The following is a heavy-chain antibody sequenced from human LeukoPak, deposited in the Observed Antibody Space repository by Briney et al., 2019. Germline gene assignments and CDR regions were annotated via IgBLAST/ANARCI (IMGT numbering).Heavy chain of an antibody. V-gene: IGHV4-30-4*08. CDR3: ARAAEFWNWFDP. J-gene: IGHJ5*02. D-gene: IGHD3-3*01. Sequence: PSETLSLTCTVSGGSISSGEYYWSWIRQPPGKGLEWIGYIYYSGSTYYNPSLKSRVTISVDTSKNQFSLKLSSVTAADTAVYYCARAAEFWNWFDPWGQGTLVTVSS. CDR2: IYYSGST. CDR1: GGSISSGEYY.